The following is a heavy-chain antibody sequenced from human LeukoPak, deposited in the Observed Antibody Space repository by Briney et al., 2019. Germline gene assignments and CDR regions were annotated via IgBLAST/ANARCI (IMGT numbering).Heavy chain of an antibody. CDR1: GASFSGYY. V-gene: IGHV4-34*01. D-gene: IGHD1-14*01. CDR3: ARARRGYGMDV. Sequence: SETLSLTCAVYGASFSGYYWSWIRQPPGKGLEWIGEINHSGSTNYNPSLKSRVTISVDTSKNQFSLKLSSVTAADTAVYYCARARRGYGMDVWGKGTTVTVSS. CDR2: INHSGST. J-gene: IGHJ6*04.